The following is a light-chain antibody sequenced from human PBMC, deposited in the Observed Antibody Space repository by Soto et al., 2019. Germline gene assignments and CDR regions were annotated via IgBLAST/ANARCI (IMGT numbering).Light chain of an antibody. J-gene: IGLJ1*01. CDR1: SSDVGRYDY. CDR3: CSFAGSYTYV. CDR2: DVS. V-gene: IGLV2-11*01. Sequence: QSVLTQPRSVSGSPGQSVTISCTGTSSDVGRYDYVSWYQQHPGKAPKLIIYDVSERPSGVPDHFSGSKFGNTASLTISGLQAEDEADYSCCSFAGSYTYVFGTGTKV.